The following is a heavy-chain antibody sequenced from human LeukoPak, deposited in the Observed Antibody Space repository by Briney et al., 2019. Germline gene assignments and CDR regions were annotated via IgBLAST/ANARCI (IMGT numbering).Heavy chain of an antibody. J-gene: IGHJ4*02. CDR2: IIPILDLT. CDR3: ARDSGRPPTSFDY. V-gene: IGHV1-69*04. Sequence: ASVTVSCKASGGTFNHFGINWVRQAPGQGLEWMGRIIPILDLTKYAPKIQDRVTITADESTSTAYMELNSLRSEDTAVYFCARDSGRPPTSFDYWGQGTLVTVSS. CDR1: GGTFNHFG. D-gene: IGHD1-1*01.